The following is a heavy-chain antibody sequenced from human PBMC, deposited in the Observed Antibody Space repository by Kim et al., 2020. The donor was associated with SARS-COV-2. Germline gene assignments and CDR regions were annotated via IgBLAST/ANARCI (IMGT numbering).Heavy chain of an antibody. D-gene: IGHD6-19*01. J-gene: IGHJ6*03. CDR2: ISSSSSYI. V-gene: IGHV3-21*01. CDR1: GFTFSSYS. CDR3: AREYSSGWKRVGYYYYYMDV. Sequence: GGSLRLSCAASGFTFSSYSMNWVRQAPGKGLEWVSSISSSSSYIYYADSVKGRFTISRDNAKNSLYLQMNSLRAEDTAVYYCAREYSSGWKRVGYYYYYMDVWGKGTTVTVSS.